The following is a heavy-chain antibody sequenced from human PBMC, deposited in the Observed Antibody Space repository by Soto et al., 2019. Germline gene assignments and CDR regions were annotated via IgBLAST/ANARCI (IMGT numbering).Heavy chain of an antibody. CDR1: GFSLSKKGIC. V-gene: IGHV2-70*01. CDR2: IDWDDDK. D-gene: IGHD6-19*01. Sequence: SVPKRVRTTQAQTLTCAFSGFSLSKKGICVSWIRQPPGKALEWLALIDWDDDKYYSTSLKTRLTISKDTSKNQVVLTMTNMDPVDTSTYYCARMISGRYAAYWGQGTLVPVSS. J-gene: IGHJ4*02. CDR3: ARMISGRYAAY.